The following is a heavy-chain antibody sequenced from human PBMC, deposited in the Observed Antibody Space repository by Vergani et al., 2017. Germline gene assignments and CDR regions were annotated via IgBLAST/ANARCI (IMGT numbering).Heavy chain of an antibody. CDR3: ARGRRVPAAYYYYYYGMDV. CDR1: GFTFSSYA. V-gene: IGHV3-30-3*01. Sequence: QVQLVESGGGVVQTGRSLRLSCAASGFTFSSYAMHWVRQAQGKGMEWVAVISYEGSNKYYADSVKGRFTISRDNSKNTLYLQMNSLRAEDTAVYYCARGRRVPAAYYYYYYGMDVWGQGTTVTVSS. CDR2: ISYEGSNK. D-gene: IGHD2-2*01. J-gene: IGHJ6*02.